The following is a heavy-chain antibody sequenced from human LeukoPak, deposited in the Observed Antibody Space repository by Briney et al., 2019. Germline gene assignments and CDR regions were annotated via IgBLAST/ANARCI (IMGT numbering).Heavy chain of an antibody. V-gene: IGHV4-39*07. CDR2: IYNSGST. D-gene: IGHD3-22*01. J-gene: IGHJ4*02. CDR3: ARDVVYYYDSSGYFDY. CDR1: CGSISSSSYY. Sequence: SETLSLTCTVSCGSISSSSYYWGWIRQPPGKGLEWIGSIYNSGSTYYNPSLKSRVTISVDTSKNQFSLKLSSVTAADTAVYYCARDVVYYYDSSGYFDYWGQGTLVTVSS.